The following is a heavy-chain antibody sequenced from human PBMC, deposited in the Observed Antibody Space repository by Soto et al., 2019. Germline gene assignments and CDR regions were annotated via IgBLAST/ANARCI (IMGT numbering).Heavy chain of an antibody. CDR2: IWYDGSKK. J-gene: IGHJ3*02. CDR1: GFTFTNYG. D-gene: IGHD1-26*01. Sequence: QVQLVESGGGVVQPGRSLRVSCATSGFTFTNYGMHWVRQAPGKGLEWVAVIWYDGSKKYYADSAKGRFTISRDNSKSTLYLEMNSLRADDTAVYYCARSVHGIEGQGDAFDIWGQGTMVIVSS. V-gene: IGHV3-33*01. CDR3: ARSVHGIEGQGDAFDI.